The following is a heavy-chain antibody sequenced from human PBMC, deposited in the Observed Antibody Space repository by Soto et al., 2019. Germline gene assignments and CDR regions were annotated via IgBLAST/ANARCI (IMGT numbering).Heavy chain of an antibody. V-gene: IGHV3-33*05. CDR1: GFTFRSYV. Sequence: QVHLVESGGGAVQPGTSLRLSCVGSGFTFRSYVIHWVRQAPGKGLEWVALTSYDGSNNFYGDSVKGRFTISRDNSRNTVELQMDSLRLEDTALYYCARWGTTGGLDVWGQGNLVSVSS. D-gene: IGHD3-16*01. CDR3: ARWGTTGGLDV. J-gene: IGHJ4*02. CDR2: TSYDGSNN.